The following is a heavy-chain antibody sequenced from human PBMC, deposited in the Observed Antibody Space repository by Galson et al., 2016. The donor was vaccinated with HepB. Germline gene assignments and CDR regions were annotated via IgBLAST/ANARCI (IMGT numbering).Heavy chain of an antibody. CDR1: GFTFSRSW. CDR2: IKNDGRET. J-gene: IGHJ6*02. CDR3: ASDRVFYGMDV. V-gene: IGHV3-74*01. Sequence: SLRLSCAASGFTFSRSWMNWVRQAPGKGLVWVSRIKNDGRETTYADSVKGRFTITRDNAENTLYLQMNSLRADDTAAYYCASDRVFYGMDVWGQGTTVTVSS. D-gene: IGHD2-8*01.